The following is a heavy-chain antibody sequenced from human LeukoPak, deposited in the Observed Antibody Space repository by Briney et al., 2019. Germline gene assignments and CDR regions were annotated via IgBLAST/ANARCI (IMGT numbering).Heavy chain of an antibody. CDR3: VRAAARLFDY. V-gene: IGHV3-48*03. D-gene: IGHD6-6*01. J-gene: IGHJ4*02. CDR1: AFTFSSYE. CDR2: MSSSGITI. Sequence: GGSLRLSCEASAFTFSSYEMNWVRQAPGKGLEWVSFMSSSGITIFYADSVKGRFTISRDSARNSLYLQMNSLRAEDTAVYYCVRAAARLFDYWGQGTLVTVSS.